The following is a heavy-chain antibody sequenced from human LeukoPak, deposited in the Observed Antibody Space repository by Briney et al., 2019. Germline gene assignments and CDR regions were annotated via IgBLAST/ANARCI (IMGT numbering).Heavy chain of an antibody. D-gene: IGHD3-22*01. J-gene: IGHJ4*02. CDR3: ASENYYDSSGYLDFIR. V-gene: IGHV1-69*05. CDR2: IIPIFGTA. Sequence: SVKVSCKASGGTFSSYAISWVRQTPGQGLEWMGRIIPIFGTANYAQKFQGRVTITTDESTSTAYMELSSLRSEDTAVYYCASENYYDSSGYLDFIRWGQGTLVTVSS. CDR1: GGTFSSYA.